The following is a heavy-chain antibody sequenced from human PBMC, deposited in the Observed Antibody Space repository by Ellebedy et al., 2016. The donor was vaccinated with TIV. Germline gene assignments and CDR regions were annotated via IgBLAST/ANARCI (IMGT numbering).Heavy chain of an antibody. D-gene: IGHD6-13*01. V-gene: IGHV3-48*01. Sequence: GESLKISCAASGFTFSSYSMHWVRQAPGKGLEWISYIHATSATMYYTDSVKGRFTVSRDNAKNSLYLQMNSLRAEDTAVYYCAKDTRGQQLVLGDYWGQGTLVTVSS. CDR1: GFTFSSYS. J-gene: IGHJ4*02. CDR3: AKDTRGQQLVLGDY. CDR2: IHATSATM.